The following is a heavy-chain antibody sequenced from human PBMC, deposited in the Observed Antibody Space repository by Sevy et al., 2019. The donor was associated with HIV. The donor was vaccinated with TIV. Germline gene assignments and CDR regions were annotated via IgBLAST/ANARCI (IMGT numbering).Heavy chain of an antibody. CDR1: GFAFSGST. D-gene: IGHD3-10*01. V-gene: IGHV3-73*01. J-gene: IGHJ6*02. CDR2: IRSKAYNFAT. Sequence: GSLRLSCAASGFAFSGSTVHWVRQASGKGLEWVGRIRSKAYNFATTSAASLKGRFTISRDDSKNTAYLQLNGLKTEDTAVYYCTGGAPYPMDVWGQGTTVTVSS. CDR3: TGGAPYPMDV.